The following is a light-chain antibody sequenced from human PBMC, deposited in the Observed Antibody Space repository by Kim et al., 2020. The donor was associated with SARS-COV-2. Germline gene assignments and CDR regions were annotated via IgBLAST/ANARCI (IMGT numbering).Light chain of an antibody. J-gene: IGKJ2*01. CDR1: QSVSSY. V-gene: IGKV3-11*01. CDR2: DAS. CDR3: QQRSNWPRYT. Sequence: LSPGERATLSCRASQSVSSYLAWCQHKPGQAPGLLIYDASNRTTGFPARFSGSGSGTDFTLTISSLEPEDFAVYYCQQRSNWPRYTFGQGTKLEI.